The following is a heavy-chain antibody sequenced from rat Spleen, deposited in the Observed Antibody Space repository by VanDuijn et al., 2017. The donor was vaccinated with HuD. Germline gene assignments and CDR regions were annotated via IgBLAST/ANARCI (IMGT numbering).Heavy chain of an antibody. CDR3: ARHVRDNSYYFDY. D-gene: IGHD1-5*01. V-gene: IGHV5-29*01. Sequence: EVQLVESDGGLVQPGRSLKLSCAASGFTFTDFYMAWVRQAPTKGLEWVATISYDGSSSYYRDSVKGRFTISRDNEKSSLYLQMDSLRSADTATYYCARHVRDNSYYFDYWGQGVMVTVSS. CDR2: ISYDGSSS. J-gene: IGHJ2*01. CDR1: GFTFTDFY.